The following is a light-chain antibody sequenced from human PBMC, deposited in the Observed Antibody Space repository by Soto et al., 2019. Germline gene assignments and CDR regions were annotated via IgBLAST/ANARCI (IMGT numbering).Light chain of an antibody. V-gene: IGKV3-15*01. J-gene: IGKJ1*01. CDR3: QQCNNAWT. CDR1: QSVSSN. CDR2: VSS. Sequence: EIVMTQSPATLSVSPGERATLSCRASQSVSSNLAWYQLKPGQAPRLLIYVSSTRATGIPARFSGSGSGTAFTRPITRRQYEDVPVYYFQQCNNAWTFGERTKVEI.